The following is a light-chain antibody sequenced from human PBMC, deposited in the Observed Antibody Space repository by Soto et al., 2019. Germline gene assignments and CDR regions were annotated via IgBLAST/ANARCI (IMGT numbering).Light chain of an antibody. V-gene: IGKV3-20*01. CDR2: AAS. J-gene: IGKJ1*01. CDR1: QSVSSSY. CDR3: QQYNKWRT. Sequence: EIVLTQSPGTLSASPGERATLSCRASQSVSSSYLAWHQQKPGQAPRLLISAASSRATGIPDRFSGSGSGTEFTLTISRLEPEDFAVYYCQQYNKWRTFGQGTKVEVK.